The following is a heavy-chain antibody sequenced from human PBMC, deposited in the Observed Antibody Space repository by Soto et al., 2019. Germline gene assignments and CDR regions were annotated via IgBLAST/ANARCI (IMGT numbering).Heavy chain of an antibody. CDR3: ARASTLTVHCGSVSCPRMDV. V-gene: IGHV1-69*06. J-gene: IGHJ6*02. CDR1: GGTFSSYA. D-gene: IGHD2-2*01. CDR2: ILPIFGTA. Sequence: QVQLVQSGAEVKKPGSPVKVSCKASGGTFSSYAISWVRQAPGRGLEWMGGILPIFGTANYARKFQGRVTITADRSASTAYMELSSLRSEDTAVYYCARASTLTVHCGSVSCPRMDVWGQGTTVTVSS.